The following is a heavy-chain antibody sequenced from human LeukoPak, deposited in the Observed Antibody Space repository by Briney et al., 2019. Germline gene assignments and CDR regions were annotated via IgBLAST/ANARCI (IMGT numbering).Heavy chain of an antibody. Sequence: PGGFLRLSCAASGFTVSGNYMSWVRQAPGKGLEWVSVIYSGGNTYYADSVKGRFTISRDISRSTLYLQMNSLRAEDTAVYYCAGAHSSSWSVFWGRGTLVTVSS. CDR1: GFTVSGNY. J-gene: IGHJ5*01. CDR2: IYSGGNT. D-gene: IGHD6-13*01. V-gene: IGHV3-53*01. CDR3: AGAHSSSWSVF.